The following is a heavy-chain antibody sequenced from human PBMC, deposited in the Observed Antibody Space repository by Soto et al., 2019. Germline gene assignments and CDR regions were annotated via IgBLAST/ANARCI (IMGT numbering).Heavy chain of an antibody. Sequence: VGSVRLSCAASGFTFSDYYMSWIRQAPGKGLEWVSYISSSSSYTNYADSVKGRFTISRDNAKNSLYLQMNSLRAEDTAVYYCARVQAGGSPVQCFDPWGQGTLVTVSS. CDR1: GFTFSDYY. CDR3: ARVQAGGSPVQCFDP. V-gene: IGHV3-11*06. J-gene: IGHJ5*02. D-gene: IGHD3-16*01. CDR2: ISSSSSYT.